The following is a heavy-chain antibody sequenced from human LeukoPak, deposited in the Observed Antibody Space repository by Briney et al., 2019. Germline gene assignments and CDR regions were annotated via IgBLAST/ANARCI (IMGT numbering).Heavy chain of an antibody. J-gene: IGHJ4*02. V-gene: IGHV3-23*01. CDR2: ISGSGGST. D-gene: IGHD3-22*01. CDR3: ARAPYYETSGPL. Sequence: GESLRLSCAASGFSFSSYAMSWVRQAPGKGLEWVSGISGSGGSTYYADSVKGRFTISRDNSKNTLYLQMNSLRAEDTAVYYYARAPYYETSGPLWGQGTLVTVSS. CDR1: GFSFSSYA.